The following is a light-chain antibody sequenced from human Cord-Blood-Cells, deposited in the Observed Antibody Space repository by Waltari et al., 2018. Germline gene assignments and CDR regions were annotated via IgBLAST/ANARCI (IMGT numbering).Light chain of an antibody. Sequence: QSALTQSASVSGSPGQSITISCTGTSSDVGGYNYVSWYQQHPGKAPKLMIYDVSNRPSGVSKRFSGSKSGNTASLTISGLQAEDEADYYCSSYTSSSTLVVFGGGTKLTVL. V-gene: IGLV2-14*01. J-gene: IGLJ2*01. CDR3: SSYTSSSTLVV. CDR1: SSDVGGYNY. CDR2: DVS.